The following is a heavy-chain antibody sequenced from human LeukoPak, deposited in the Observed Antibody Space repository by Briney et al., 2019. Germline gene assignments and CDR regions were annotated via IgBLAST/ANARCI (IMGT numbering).Heavy chain of an antibody. CDR1: GGSFSGYY. Sequence: TSETLSLTCAVYGGSFSGYYLSWIRQPPGKGLEWIGEINHGGSTNYNPSLKSRVTISVDTSKNQFPLKLSSVTAADTAVYYCARGVATTNLWGQGTLVTVSS. J-gene: IGHJ4*02. CDR3: ARGVATTNL. V-gene: IGHV4-34*01. D-gene: IGHD5-12*01. CDR2: INHGGST.